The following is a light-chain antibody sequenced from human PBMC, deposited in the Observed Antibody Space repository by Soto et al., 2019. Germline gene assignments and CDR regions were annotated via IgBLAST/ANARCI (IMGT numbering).Light chain of an antibody. CDR3: TSWTTSTTMI. Sequence: QSALTQPASVSGSPGQSINISCTGTSSDIGDNFVSWYQQHPGKAPKLMLYDVNIRPSGVSNRFSGSKSGNTASLTISGLQAEDEADYYCTSWTTSTTMIFGGGTKLTVL. J-gene: IGLJ2*01. V-gene: IGLV2-14*03. CDR2: DVN. CDR1: SSDIGDNF.